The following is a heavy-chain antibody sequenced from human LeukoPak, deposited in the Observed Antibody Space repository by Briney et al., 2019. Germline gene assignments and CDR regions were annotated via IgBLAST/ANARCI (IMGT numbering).Heavy chain of an antibody. CDR1: GGSISSGGYY. CDR3: ANYGSGSYRFDP. V-gene: IGHV4-31*03. J-gene: IGHJ5*02. D-gene: IGHD3-10*01. Sequence: SETLSLTCTVSGGSISSGGYYWSWIRQHPGKGLEWIGYIYYNGSTHYNPSLKSRVTISVDTSKNQLSLKLSSVNAADTAVYYCANYGSGSYRFDPWGQGTLVTVSS. CDR2: IYYNGST.